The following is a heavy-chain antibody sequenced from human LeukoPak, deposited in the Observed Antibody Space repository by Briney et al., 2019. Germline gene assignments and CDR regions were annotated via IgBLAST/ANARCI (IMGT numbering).Heavy chain of an antibody. Sequence: GGSLRLSCAASGFTFEDHVMHWVRQAPGKGLEWVSSISWSGDRMGYADAVKGRFTISRDNAKNSLFLQMNSLRVEDTALYYCAKDLGGSATTVWGQGTLVTASS. D-gene: IGHD2-2*01. J-gene: IGHJ4*02. CDR3: AKDLGGSATTV. CDR2: ISWSGDRM. CDR1: GFTFEDHV. V-gene: IGHV3-9*01.